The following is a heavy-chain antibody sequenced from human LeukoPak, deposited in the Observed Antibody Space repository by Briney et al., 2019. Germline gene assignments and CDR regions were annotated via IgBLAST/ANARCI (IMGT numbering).Heavy chain of an antibody. V-gene: IGHV4-4*07. J-gene: IGHJ6*03. Sequence: SETLSLTCTVFGGSISSYYWSWIRQPAGKGLEWIGRVYTGGSTNYNPSLKSRVTISVDTSKNQFSLELGSVTAADTAVYYCARTHYLRFLEDYFYYYLDVWGKGTTVTVSS. CDR1: GGSISSYY. CDR2: VYTGGST. D-gene: IGHD3-3*01. CDR3: ARTHYLRFLEDYFYYYLDV.